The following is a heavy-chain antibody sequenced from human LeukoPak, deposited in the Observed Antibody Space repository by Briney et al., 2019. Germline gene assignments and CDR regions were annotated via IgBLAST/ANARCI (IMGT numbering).Heavy chain of an antibody. D-gene: IGHD6-13*01. J-gene: IGHJ4*02. V-gene: IGHV1-8*01. Sequence: ASVKVSCKASGYTFTSYDINWVRQATGQGLEWIGWMNPNSGNTGYAQKFQGRVTMTRNTSISTAYMELSSLRSEDTAVYYCARALRCIAAAGTEYYFDYWGQGTLVTVSS. CDR2: MNPNSGNT. CDR3: ARALRCIAAAGTEYYFDY. CDR1: GYTFTSYD.